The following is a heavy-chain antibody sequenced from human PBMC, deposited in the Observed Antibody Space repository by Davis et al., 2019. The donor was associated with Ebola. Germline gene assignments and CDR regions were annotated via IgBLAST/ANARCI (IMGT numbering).Heavy chain of an antibody. V-gene: IGHV1-3*01. Sequence: AASVKVSCKASGYTFTSYGISWVRQAPGQRLEWMGGINAGDGSTKYSENFQGRLTVTRDTSASTAYMELYSLRSEDTAVYYCARGRTVTDTRGLSWFDPWGQGTLVTVSS. CDR2: INAGDGST. J-gene: IGHJ5*02. D-gene: IGHD6-19*01. CDR3: ARGRTVTDTRGLSWFDP. CDR1: GYTFTSYG.